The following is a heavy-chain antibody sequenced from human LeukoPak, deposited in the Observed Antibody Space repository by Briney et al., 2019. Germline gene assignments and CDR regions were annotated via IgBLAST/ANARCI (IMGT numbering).Heavy chain of an antibody. J-gene: IGHJ4*02. CDR1: GFTLSSNY. D-gene: IGHD5-18*01. Sequence: GGSLRLSCAPSGFTLSSNYMSWVRQAPRKGLEWVSVIYSGGSTYYADSAKGRFTISRDNSKNTLYLQMNSLRAEDTAVYYCARGGYSYGFDYWGQGTLVTVSS. CDR2: IYSGGST. V-gene: IGHV3-53*01. CDR3: ARGGYSYGFDY.